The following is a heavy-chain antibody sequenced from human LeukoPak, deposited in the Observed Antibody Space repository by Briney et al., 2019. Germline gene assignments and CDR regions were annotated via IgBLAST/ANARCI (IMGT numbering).Heavy chain of an antibody. D-gene: IGHD2/OR15-2a*01. CDR2: MNPGSGDT. CDR1: GGTFTSYA. Sequence: ASVKVSCKASGGTFTSYAISWVRQAPGQGLEWMGWMNPGSGDTGYAQRFQGRVTMTRDTSINTAYMELSSLRSEDTAVYYCARGLGPYSTTWYPPLRYWGQGTLVTVSS. J-gene: IGHJ4*02. CDR3: ARGLGPYSTTWYPPLRY. V-gene: IGHV1-8*02.